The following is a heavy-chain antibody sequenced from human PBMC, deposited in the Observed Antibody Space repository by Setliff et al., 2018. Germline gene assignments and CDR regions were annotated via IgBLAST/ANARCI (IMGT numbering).Heavy chain of an antibody. Sequence: ASVKVSCKVSGYRLIEVSMHWVRQAPGKGLEWMGWISADNGNTNYAQNLQGRVTMTTDTSTSTAYMELRSLRSDDTAVYYCVRVLDYYDSNGYSVDAFDVWGQGTMVTVSS. D-gene: IGHD3-22*01. V-gene: IGHV1-18*01. CDR3: VRVLDYYDSNGYSVDAFDV. J-gene: IGHJ3*01. CDR2: ISADNGNT. CDR1: GYRLIEVS.